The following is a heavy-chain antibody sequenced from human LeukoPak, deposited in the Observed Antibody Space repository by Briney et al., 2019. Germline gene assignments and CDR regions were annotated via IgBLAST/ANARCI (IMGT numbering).Heavy chain of an antibody. CDR2: IYYSGST. Sequence: SETLSLTCTVSGGSTSSYYWSWIRQPPGKGLEWIGYIYYSGSTNYNPSLKSRVTISVDTSKNQFSLKLSSVTAADTAVYYCARGPGYSGYDSNYYYYYGMDVWGQGTTVTVSS. D-gene: IGHD5-12*01. J-gene: IGHJ6*02. V-gene: IGHV4-59*01. CDR1: GGSTSSYY. CDR3: ARGPGYSGYDSNYYYYYGMDV.